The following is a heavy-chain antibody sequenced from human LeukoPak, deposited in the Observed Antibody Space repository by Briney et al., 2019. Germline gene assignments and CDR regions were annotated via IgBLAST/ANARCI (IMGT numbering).Heavy chain of an antibody. CDR1: GFTFSSYA. V-gene: IGHV3-23*01. CDR3: ATVWCSSVSCYSPFDY. J-gene: IGHJ4*02. D-gene: IGHD2-15*01. CDR2: ISGSGGST. Sequence: GGSLRLSCAVSGFTFSSYAMSWVRQAPGKGLEWVSGISGSGGSTYYADSVKGRFTISRDNSKNTLYLQMNSLRAEDTAVYYCATVWCSSVSCYSPFDYWGQGTLVTVSS.